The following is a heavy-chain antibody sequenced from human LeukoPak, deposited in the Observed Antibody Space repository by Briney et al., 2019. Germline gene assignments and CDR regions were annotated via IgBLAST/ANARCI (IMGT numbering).Heavy chain of an antibody. J-gene: IGHJ5*02. D-gene: IGHD4-23*01. V-gene: IGHV1-8*01. CDR3: ARPLRWSNWFDP. CDR2: MNPNSGNT. CDR1: GYTFTSYD. Sequence: ASVKVACTASGYTFTSYDINWVRQATGQGLEWMGWMNPNSGNTGYAQKFQGRVTMTRNTSISTAYMELSSLRSEDTAVYYCARPLRWSNWFDPWGQGTLVTVSS.